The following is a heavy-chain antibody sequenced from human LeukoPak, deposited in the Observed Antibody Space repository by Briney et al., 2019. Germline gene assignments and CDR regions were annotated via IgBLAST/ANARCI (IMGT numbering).Heavy chain of an antibody. CDR3: ARDLQYTLIWSDP. Sequence: GGSLKLSCVASGFAFNTYWMQWVRQAPGKGRVCASRINGDGSSTSYADSVKGRFTISRDNAKNTLYLQMNSLRAEDTAVYSCARDLQYTLIWSDPWGQGTLVTVSS. J-gene: IGHJ5*02. V-gene: IGHV3-74*01. D-gene: IGHD2-2*02. CDR1: GFAFNTYW. CDR2: INGDGSST.